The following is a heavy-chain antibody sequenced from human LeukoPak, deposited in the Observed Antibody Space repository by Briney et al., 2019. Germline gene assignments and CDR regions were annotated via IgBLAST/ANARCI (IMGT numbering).Heavy chain of an antibody. V-gene: IGHV4-38-2*02. CDR1: GYSISSVYY. CDR3: ARSRSYYDFWSGLNAFDY. Sequence: PSETLSLTCIVSGYSISSVYYWGWIRQPPGKGLEWIGSIYHSGSSHYNPSLKGRVTISVDMSNNQFSLKLSSVTAADTAVYYCARSRSYYDFWSGLNAFDYWGQGTLVTVSS. J-gene: IGHJ4*02. CDR2: IYHSGSS. D-gene: IGHD3-3*01.